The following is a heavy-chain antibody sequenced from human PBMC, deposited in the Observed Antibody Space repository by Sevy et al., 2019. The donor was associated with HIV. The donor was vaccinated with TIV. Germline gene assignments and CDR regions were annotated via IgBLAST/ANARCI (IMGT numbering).Heavy chain of an antibody. J-gene: IGHJ5*02. CDR3: AREMARAGGLRYCSSTSCHSRGWFDP. V-gene: IGHV1-18*01. D-gene: IGHD2-2*01. Sequence: ASVKVSCKASGYTFTSYGISWVRQAPGQGLEWMGWISAYNGNTNYAQKLQGRVTMTTDTSTSTAYMELRSLRSDDTAVYYGAREMARAGGLRYCSSTSCHSRGWFDPWGQGTLVTVSS. CDR2: ISAYNGNT. CDR1: GYTFTSYG.